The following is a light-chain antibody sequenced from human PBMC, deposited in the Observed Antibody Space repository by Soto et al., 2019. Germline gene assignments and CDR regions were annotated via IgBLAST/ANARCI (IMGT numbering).Light chain of an antibody. CDR1: QTIIRY. Sequence: DIQMTQSPSSLSASVGDRVTITCRASQTIIRYLNWYQQKPGRAPNLLIYAASSLHTGVPSRFSASGSVTEFTLTISSLQPEDSATYYCQQSYSTLFTFGPG. CDR2: AAS. CDR3: QQSYSTLFT. V-gene: IGKV1-39*01. J-gene: IGKJ3*01.